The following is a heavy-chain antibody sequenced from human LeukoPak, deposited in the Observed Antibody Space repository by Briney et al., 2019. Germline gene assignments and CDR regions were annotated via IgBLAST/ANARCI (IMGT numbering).Heavy chain of an antibody. CDR2: LRGGGDGT. CDR3: AKIPDYYASGNFDY. V-gene: IGHV3-23*01. D-gene: IGHD3-10*01. J-gene: IGHJ4*02. Sequence: GGSLRLSCAASGFTFSNYAMSWVRQAPGKGLEWVSALRGGGDGTYYADSVKGRFTISRDNSKNTLYLQLNSLRAEDTAVYYCAKIPDYYASGNFDYWGQGTLVTVSS. CDR1: GFTFSNYA.